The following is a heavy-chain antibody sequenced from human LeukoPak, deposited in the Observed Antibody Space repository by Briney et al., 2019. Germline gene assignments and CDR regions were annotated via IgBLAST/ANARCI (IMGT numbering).Heavy chain of an antibody. CDR3: AKGRTGYYYYGMDV. CDR1: GFTFSSYA. J-gene: IGHJ6*02. D-gene: IGHD3-10*01. V-gene: IGHV3-23*01. CDR2: ISGSGGST. Sequence: GGSLRLSCAASGFTFSSYAMSWVRQAPGKGLEWFLAISGSGGSTYYADSVKGRFTISRDNSKNTLYLQMNSLRAEDTAVYYCAKGRTGYYYYGMDVWGQGTTVTVSS.